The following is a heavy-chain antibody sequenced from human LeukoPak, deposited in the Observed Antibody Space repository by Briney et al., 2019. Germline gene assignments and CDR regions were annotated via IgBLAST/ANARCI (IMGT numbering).Heavy chain of an antibody. CDR3: AKDDDFWSGYPGY. J-gene: IGHJ4*02. CDR1: GFTFSSYG. CDR2: ISGSGGST. V-gene: IGHV3-23*01. D-gene: IGHD3-3*01. Sequence: GGSLRLSCAASGFTFSSYGMSWVRQAPGKGLEWVSAISGSGGSTYYADSVKGRFTVSRDNSKNTLYLQMNSLRAEDTAVYYCAKDDDFWSGYPGYWGQGTLVTVSS.